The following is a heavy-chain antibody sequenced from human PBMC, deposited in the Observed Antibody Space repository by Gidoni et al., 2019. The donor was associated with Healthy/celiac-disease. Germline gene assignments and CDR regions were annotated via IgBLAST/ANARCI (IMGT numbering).Heavy chain of an antibody. CDR1: GFPFCHPW. J-gene: IGHJ4*02. CDR3: TTDGITMMGRGYYFDY. CDR2: IKSKTDGGTT. V-gene: IGHV3-15*01. D-gene: IGHD3-22*01. Sequence: EVKLVESGGGLVKPGGSLRLSCAASGFPFCHPWMSLARQAPWKGLEWVGRIKSKTDGGTTDYAASVKGRFTRSRDESKNTLYLQMNSLKTEDTAVYYCTTDGITMMGRGYYFDYWGQGTLVTVSS.